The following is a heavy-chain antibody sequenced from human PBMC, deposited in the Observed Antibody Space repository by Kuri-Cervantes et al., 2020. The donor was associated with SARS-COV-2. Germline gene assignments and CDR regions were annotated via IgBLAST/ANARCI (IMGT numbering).Heavy chain of an antibody. Sequence: GGSLRLSCAASGFTFSSYSMNWVRQAPGKGLEWVSSISSSSSYIYYADSVKGRFTISRDNAKNSLYLQMNSLRAEDTAVYYCARDPCSGGSCHFDYWGQGTLVTVS. CDR3: ARDPCSGGSCHFDY. CDR2: ISSSSSYI. J-gene: IGHJ4*02. V-gene: IGHV3-21*01. CDR1: GFTFSSYS. D-gene: IGHD2-15*01.